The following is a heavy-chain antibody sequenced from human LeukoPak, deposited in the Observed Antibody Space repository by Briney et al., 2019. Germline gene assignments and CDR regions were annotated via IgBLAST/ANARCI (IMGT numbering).Heavy chain of an antibody. D-gene: IGHD6-19*01. CDR1: GGSISSYY. Sequence: SETLSLTCTVPGGSISSYYWSWIRQPPGKELEWIGYIYDSGSTNYNPSLKSRVTISVHTSENQFSLRLSSVTAADTAVYYCARDAGYSRGWSSDFWGRGTLVTVSS. V-gene: IGHV4-59*01. CDR3: ARDAGYSRGWSSDF. J-gene: IGHJ4*02. CDR2: IYDSGST.